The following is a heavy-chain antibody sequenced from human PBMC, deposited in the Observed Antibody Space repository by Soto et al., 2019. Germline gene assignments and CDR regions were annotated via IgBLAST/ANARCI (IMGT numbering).Heavy chain of an antibody. V-gene: IGHV3-49*03. CDR1: GFTFGDYA. CDR3: TRAVGYPGSDYYYMDV. D-gene: IGHD1-26*01. CDR2: IRSKAYGGTT. Sequence: PGGSLRLSCTASGFTFGDYAMSWFRQAPGKGLEWVGFIRSKAYGGTTEYAASVKGRFTISRDDSKSIAYLQMNSLKTEDTAVYYCTRAVGYPGSDYYYMDVWGKATTVTVSS. J-gene: IGHJ6*03.